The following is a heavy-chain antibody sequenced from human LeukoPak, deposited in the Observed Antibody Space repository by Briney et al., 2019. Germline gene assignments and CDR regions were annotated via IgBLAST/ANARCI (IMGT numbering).Heavy chain of an antibody. V-gene: IGHV3-23*01. Sequence: PGGSLRLSCAASGFTFNSYAVSWVRQAPGKGLEWVSGISGGGGSTCYADSVEGRFTISRDNSKNTLFLQMNSLRAEDTAVYFCAKDRGYCRGGSCYNFDYWGQGTLVTVSS. J-gene: IGHJ4*02. CDR1: GFTFNSYA. D-gene: IGHD2-15*01. CDR2: ISGGGGST. CDR3: AKDRGYCRGGSCYNFDY.